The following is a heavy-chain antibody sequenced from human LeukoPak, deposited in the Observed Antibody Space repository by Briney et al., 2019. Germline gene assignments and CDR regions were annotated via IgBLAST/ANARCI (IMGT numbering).Heavy chain of an antibody. CDR3: ARANSYDSSGHYYEFGY. D-gene: IGHD3-22*01. CDR2: IYTSGST. Sequence: PSETLSLTCTVSGGSISSYYWSWIRQPAGKGLEWIGRIYTSGSTNYNPSLKSRVTMSVDTSKNQFSLKLTSVTAADTAVYYCARANSYDSSGHYYEFGYWGQGTLVTVSS. V-gene: IGHV4-4*07. CDR1: GGSISSYY. J-gene: IGHJ4*02.